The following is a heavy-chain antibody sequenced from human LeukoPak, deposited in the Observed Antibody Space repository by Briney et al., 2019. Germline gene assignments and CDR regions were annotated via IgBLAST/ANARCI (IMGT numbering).Heavy chain of an antibody. Sequence: GGSLRLSCAASGFTFSSYAMSWVRQAPGKGLEWVSYISSGSSTIYYADSVKGRFTISRDNAKNSLYLQMNSLRAEDTAVYYCAKDTKVGATNSYYFDYWGQGTLVTVSS. J-gene: IGHJ4*02. CDR3: AKDTKVGATNSYYFDY. CDR2: ISSGSSTI. D-gene: IGHD1-26*01. V-gene: IGHV3-48*04. CDR1: GFTFSSYA.